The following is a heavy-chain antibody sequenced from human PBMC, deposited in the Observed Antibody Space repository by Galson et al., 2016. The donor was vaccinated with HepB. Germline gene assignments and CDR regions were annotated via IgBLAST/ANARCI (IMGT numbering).Heavy chain of an antibody. CDR2: IYSSGTT. CDR1: GASISSSSDF. Sequence: SATLSPTCTVSGASISSSSDFWAWIRQPPENGLEWIGSIYSSGTTHYNPSLQGRVNISVDTSKNQFSLRLTSVSAADTATYLCARQDRAGLVNFWGQGTMVTVSS. D-gene: IGHD6-13*01. CDR3: ARQDRAGLVNF. V-gene: IGHV4-39*01. J-gene: IGHJ3*01.